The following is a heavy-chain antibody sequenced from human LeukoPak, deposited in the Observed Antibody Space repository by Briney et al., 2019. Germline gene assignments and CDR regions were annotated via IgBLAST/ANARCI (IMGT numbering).Heavy chain of an antibody. V-gene: IGHV1-2*02. D-gene: IGHD6-13*01. J-gene: IGHJ4*02. CDR2: INPYSGGT. CDR1: GYTFTGYY. Sequence: ASVKVSCKASGYTFTGYYMHWVRQAPGQGLEWMGWINPYSGGTNYAQKFQGRVTMTRDTSISIAYMELSSLRSDDTAVFYCARGGQQLVRWREEQLDYWGQGTLVTVPS. CDR3: ARGGQQLVRWREEQLDY.